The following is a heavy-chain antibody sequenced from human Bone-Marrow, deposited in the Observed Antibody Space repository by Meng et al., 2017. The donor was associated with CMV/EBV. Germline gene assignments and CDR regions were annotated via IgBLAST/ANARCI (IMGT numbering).Heavy chain of an antibody. CDR2: IYSGGST. J-gene: IGHJ5*02. D-gene: IGHD3-22*01. V-gene: IGHV3-53*01. CDR3: ARGVTMTIGFDP. CDR1: GFTVSSNY. Sequence: GESLKISCAASGFTVSSNYMSWVRQAPGKGLVWVSVIYSGGSTYYADSVKGRFTISRDNSKNTPYLQMNSLRAVDTAVYYCARGVTMTIGFDPWGQGTLVTVSS.